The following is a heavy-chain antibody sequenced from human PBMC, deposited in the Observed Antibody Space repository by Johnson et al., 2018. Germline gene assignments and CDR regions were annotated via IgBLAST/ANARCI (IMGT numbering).Heavy chain of an antibody. CDR2: IKSKTDGGTT. D-gene: IGHD1-1*01. V-gene: IGHV3-15*07. CDR1: GFTFSNAW. J-gene: IGHJ4*02. CDR3: TTDQIAGTTCLDY. Sequence: EVQLVESGGGLVKPGGSLRLSCAASGFTFSNAWMNWVRQAPGKGLEWVGRIKSKTDGGTTDYAAPVKGRFTISRDDSKNTPYLQMNSLKTEDTAVYYYTTDQIAGTTCLDYWGQGTLVTVSS.